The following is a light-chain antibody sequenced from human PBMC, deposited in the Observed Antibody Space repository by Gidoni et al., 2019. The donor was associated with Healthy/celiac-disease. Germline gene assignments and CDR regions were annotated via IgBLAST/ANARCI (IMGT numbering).Light chain of an antibody. Sequence: DIVMTQSPHSLAVSLGESATINCKSSQSVLYSSNNKNYLALYQQKPGQPPKLLIYWASTRESGVPDRFSGSGSGTDFTLTISSLQAEDVAVYYCQQYYSTPWTFGQGTKVEIK. J-gene: IGKJ1*01. V-gene: IGKV4-1*01. CDR1: QSVLYSSNNKNY. CDR2: WAS. CDR3: QQYYSTPWT.